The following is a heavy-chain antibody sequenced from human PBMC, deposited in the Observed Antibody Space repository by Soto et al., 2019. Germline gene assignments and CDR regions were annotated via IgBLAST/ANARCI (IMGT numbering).Heavy chain of an antibody. Sequence: QVQLVESGGGVVQPGRSLRLSCAASGFTFSSYAMHWVRQAPGKGLEWVAVISYDGSNKYYADSVKGRFTISRDNSKNTLYLQMNSLRAEDTAVYYCARDGSIAARYYYYGMGVWGQGTTVTVSS. D-gene: IGHD6-6*01. CDR1: GFTFSSYA. CDR2: ISYDGSNK. J-gene: IGHJ6*02. V-gene: IGHV3-30-3*01. CDR3: ARDGSIAARYYYYGMGV.